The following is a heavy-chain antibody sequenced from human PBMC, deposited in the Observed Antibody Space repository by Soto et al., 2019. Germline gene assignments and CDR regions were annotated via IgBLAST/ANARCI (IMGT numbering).Heavy chain of an antibody. CDR3: ARDRSVVVVAAPTYYYYGMDV. D-gene: IGHD2-15*01. V-gene: IGHV1-69*13. J-gene: IGHJ6*02. Sequence: ASVKVSCKASGGTFSSYAISWVRQAPGQGLEWMGGINPIFGTANYAQKFQGRVTITADESTSTAYMELSSLRSEDTAVYYCARDRSVVVVAAPTYYYYGMDVWGQGTTVTVSS. CDR2: INPIFGTA. CDR1: GGTFSSYA.